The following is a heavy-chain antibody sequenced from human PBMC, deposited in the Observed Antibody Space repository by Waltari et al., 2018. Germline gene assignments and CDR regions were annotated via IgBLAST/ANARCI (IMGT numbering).Heavy chain of an antibody. CDR1: GFTFSSYS. V-gene: IGHV3-48*04. CDR2: ISSSSSTI. Sequence: EVQLVESGGGLVQPGGSLRLSCAASGFTFSSYSMNWVRQAPGKGLEWVSYISSSSSTIYYADSVKGRFTISRDIAKNSLYLQMNSLRAEDTAVYYCARGPYYYDSSGYSDAFDIWGQGTMVTVSS. J-gene: IGHJ3*02. CDR3: ARGPYYYDSSGYSDAFDI. D-gene: IGHD3-22*01.